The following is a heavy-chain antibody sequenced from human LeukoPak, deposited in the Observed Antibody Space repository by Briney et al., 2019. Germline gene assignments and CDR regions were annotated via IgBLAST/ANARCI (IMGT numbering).Heavy chain of an antibody. V-gene: IGHV4-4*02. Sequence: PSETLSLTCAVSGGSISRSNWWSWVRQPPGKGLEWIGEIYHSGSANYNPSLKSRVTISVDKSKNQFSLKLSSVTAADTAVYYCASLYGDYAPFDYWGQGTLVTVSS. D-gene: IGHD4-17*01. J-gene: IGHJ4*02. CDR1: GGSISRSNW. CDR2: IYHSGSA. CDR3: ASLYGDYAPFDY.